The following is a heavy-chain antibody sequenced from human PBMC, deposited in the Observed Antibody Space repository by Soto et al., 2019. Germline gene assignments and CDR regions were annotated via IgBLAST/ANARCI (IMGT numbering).Heavy chain of an antibody. Sequence: AASVKVSCKASGHTFTSYGISWVRQAPGQGHEWKGWISAYNDNTNYAQKLQGRVTMTTDTSTSTAYMELRSLRSDDTAVYYCARDDSNYYDSSGYRGNDAFDIWGQGTMVTVSS. CDR3: ARDDSNYYDSSGYRGNDAFDI. D-gene: IGHD3-22*01. V-gene: IGHV1-18*01. J-gene: IGHJ3*02. CDR2: ISAYNDNT. CDR1: GHTFTSYG.